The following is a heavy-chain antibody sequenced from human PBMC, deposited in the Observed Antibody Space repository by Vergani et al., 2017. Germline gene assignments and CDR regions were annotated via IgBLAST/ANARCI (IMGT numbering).Heavy chain of an antibody. CDR3: ARDSISRSTIFGVVDY. D-gene: IGHD3-3*01. CDR2: IWYDGSNK. CDR1: GFTFSSYG. Sequence: QVQLVESGGGVVQPGRSLRLSCAASGFTFSSYGMHWVRQAPGKGLEWVAVIWYDGSNKYYADSVKGRFTISRDKSKNTLYLQMNSLRAEDTAVYYCARDSISRSTIFGVVDYWGQGTLVTVSS. V-gene: IGHV3-33*01. J-gene: IGHJ4*02.